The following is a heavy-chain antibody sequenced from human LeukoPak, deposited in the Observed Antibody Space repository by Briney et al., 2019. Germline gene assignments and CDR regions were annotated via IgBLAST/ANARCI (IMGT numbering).Heavy chain of an antibody. D-gene: IGHD2-8*01. V-gene: IGHV4-59*01. CDR2: IYYSGST. J-gene: IGHJ3*02. Sequence: TSETLSLTCTVSGGSINGDFWSWIRQPPGKGLEWIGYIYYSGSTDYNPSLKSRVTISVDTSKNQFSLKMSSVTAADTAVYYCARAPNGFGAFDIWGPGTMVTVSS. CDR1: GGSINGDF. CDR3: ARAPNGFGAFDI.